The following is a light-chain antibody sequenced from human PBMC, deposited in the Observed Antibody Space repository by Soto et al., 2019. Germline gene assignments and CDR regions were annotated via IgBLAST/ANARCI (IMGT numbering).Light chain of an antibody. CDR2: EVN. J-gene: IGLJ2*01. Sequence: QSALTQPASVSGSPGQSITLSCTGSSSDVGSYDFVSWYQQYPGKAPKLAIFEVNKRPSGVSNRFSGAKSGNTASLTISGLQDDDEAVYYCCAYAGSSILVFGGGTKLTVL. CDR1: SSDVGSYDF. V-gene: IGLV2-23*02. CDR3: CAYAGSSILV.